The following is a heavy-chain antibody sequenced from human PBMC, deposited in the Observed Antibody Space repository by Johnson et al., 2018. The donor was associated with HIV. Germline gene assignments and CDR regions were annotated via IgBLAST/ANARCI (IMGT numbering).Heavy chain of an antibody. CDR2: ISYDGNNK. CDR1: GFTFDDYT. D-gene: IGHD5-18*01. CDR3: ARAPWAGYSYDGFDI. J-gene: IGHJ3*02. Sequence: QVQLVESGGVVVQPGGSLRLSCAASGFTFDDYTMHWVRQAPGKGLEWVAVISYDGNNKYYADSVKGRFTISRDNSKNTLYLQMNSLRAEDTAVYYCARAPWAGYSYDGFDIWGQGTMVTVSS. V-gene: IGHV3-30-3*01.